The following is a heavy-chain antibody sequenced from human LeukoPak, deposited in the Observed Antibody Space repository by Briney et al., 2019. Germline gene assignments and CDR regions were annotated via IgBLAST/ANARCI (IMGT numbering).Heavy chain of an antibody. V-gene: IGHV3-21*01. CDR2: ISSSSSYI. D-gene: IGHD6-6*01. Sequence: GGSLRLSCAASGFTVSSNYMSWVRQAPGKGLEWVSSISSSSSYIYYADSVKGRFTISRDNAKNSLYLQMNSLRAEDTAVYYCASFSLINSEYSSSSSYDAFDIWGQGTLVTVSS. CDR1: GFTVSSNY. J-gene: IGHJ3*02. CDR3: ASFSLINSEYSSSSSYDAFDI.